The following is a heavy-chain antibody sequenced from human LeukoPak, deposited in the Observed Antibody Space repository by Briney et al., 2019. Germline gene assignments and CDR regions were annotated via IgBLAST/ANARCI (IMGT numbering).Heavy chain of an antibody. D-gene: IGHD3-3*01. V-gene: IGHV1-2*02. J-gene: IGHJ2*01. CDR3: ARGESSGDFWSGYYNNWYFDL. Sequence: ASVKVSCKASGYTFTGYYMHWVRQAPGQGLEWMGWINPNSGGTNYVQKFQGRVTMTRDTSISTAYMELSRLRSDDTAVYYCARGESSGDFWSGYYNNWYFDLWGRGTPVTVSS. CDR1: GYTFTGYY. CDR2: INPNSGGT.